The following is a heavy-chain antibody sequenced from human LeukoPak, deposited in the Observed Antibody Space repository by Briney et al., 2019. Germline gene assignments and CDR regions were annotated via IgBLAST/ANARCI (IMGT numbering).Heavy chain of an antibody. CDR3: ARVLAGAGTYYYDYGMDV. Sequence: SETLSLTCAVYGGSFSGYYWSWIRQPPGKGLEWIGEINHSGSTNYNPSLKSRVTISVDTTKNQFSLKLSSVTAADTAVYYCARVLAGAGTYYYDYGMDVWGQGTTVTVSS. CDR2: INHSGST. CDR1: GGSFSGYY. D-gene: IGHD6-13*01. J-gene: IGHJ6*02. V-gene: IGHV4-34*01.